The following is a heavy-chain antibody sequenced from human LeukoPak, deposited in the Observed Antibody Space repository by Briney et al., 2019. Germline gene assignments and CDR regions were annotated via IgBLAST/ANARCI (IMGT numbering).Heavy chain of an antibody. CDR1: GFTLDDYA. V-gene: IGHV3-9*01. J-gene: IGHJ4*02. D-gene: IGHD4-17*01. CDR2: ISWNSGSI. Sequence: GRSLRLSCAASGFTLDDYAMHWVRQAPGKGLEWVSGISWNSGSIGYADSVKGRFTISRDNAKNSLYLQMNSLRAEDTALYYCAKANDYGDPVDYWGQGTLVTVSS. CDR3: AKANDYGDPVDY.